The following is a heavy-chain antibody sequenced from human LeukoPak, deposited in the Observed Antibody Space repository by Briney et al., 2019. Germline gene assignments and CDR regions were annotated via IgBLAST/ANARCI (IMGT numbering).Heavy chain of an antibody. CDR2: ISAYNGNT. CDR1: GGTFSSYA. D-gene: IGHD2-2*02. CDR3: ARDGIVVVPAAIPLPYYYYYMDV. Sequence: ASVKVSCKASGGTFSSYAISWVRQAPGQGLEWMGWISAYNGNTNYAQKLQGRVTMTTDTSTSTAYMELRSLRSDDTAVYYCARDGIVVVPAAIPLPYYYYYMDVWGKGTTVTVSS. V-gene: IGHV1-18*01. J-gene: IGHJ6*03.